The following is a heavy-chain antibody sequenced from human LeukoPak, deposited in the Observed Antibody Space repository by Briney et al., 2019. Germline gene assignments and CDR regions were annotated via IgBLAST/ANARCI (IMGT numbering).Heavy chain of an antibody. CDR3: ARVLRAPYLIDS. J-gene: IGHJ4*02. Sequence: SETLSLTCTVSDSSITSTYYWAWFRQPPGKGLEWIATVFRLQTVRTFNNPSLESRVTMSLDPSQKQFSLNLTSVTAADTALYFCARVLRAPYLIDSWGQGTLVTVSS. CDR1: DSSITSTYY. D-gene: IGHD3-16*01. V-gene: IGHV4-38-2*02. CDR2: VFRLQTVRT.